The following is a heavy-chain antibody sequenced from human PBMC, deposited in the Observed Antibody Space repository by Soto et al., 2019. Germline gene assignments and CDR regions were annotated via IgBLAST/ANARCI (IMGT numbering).Heavy chain of an antibody. CDR2: IYSGGST. D-gene: IGHD5-12*01. J-gene: IGHJ4*02. Sequence: RLSCAASGFTVSSNYMSWVRQAPGKGLEWVSVIYSGGSTYYADSVKGRFTISRDNSKSTLYLQMNSLRAEDTAVYYCAYRDGYNFRRDYWGQGTLVTVSS. V-gene: IGHV3-53*01. CDR3: AYRDGYNFRRDY. CDR1: GFTVSSNY.